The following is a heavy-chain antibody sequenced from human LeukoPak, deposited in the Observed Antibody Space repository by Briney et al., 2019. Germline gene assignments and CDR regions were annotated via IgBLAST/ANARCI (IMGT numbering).Heavy chain of an antibody. V-gene: IGHV3-48*01. D-gene: IGHD1-26*01. CDR2: ISSSSSTI. J-gene: IGHJ3*02. CDR1: GLPFSSYS. CDR3: ARGGEWELLRAFDI. Sequence: GGPLSLSCAASGLPFSSYSMTWVGRAPGKGLEWVSYISSSSSTIYYADSVKGRFTISRDNAKNSLYLQMNSLRAEDTAVYYCARGGEWELLRAFDIWGQGTMVTVSS.